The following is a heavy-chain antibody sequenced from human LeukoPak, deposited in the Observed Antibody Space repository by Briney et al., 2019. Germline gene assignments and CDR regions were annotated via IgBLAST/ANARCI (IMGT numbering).Heavy chain of an antibody. Sequence: SETLSLTCTVSGGSIRSSYYYWGWIRQPPGKGLEWIGSIYDSGSTYYNPSLKSRVTISVDTSKNQFSLKLSSVTAADTAVYYCARVPGYSSSWYWFDPWGQGTLVTVSS. V-gene: IGHV4-39*07. CDR2: IYDSGST. J-gene: IGHJ5*02. D-gene: IGHD6-13*01. CDR1: GGSIRSSYYY. CDR3: ARVPGYSSSWYWFDP.